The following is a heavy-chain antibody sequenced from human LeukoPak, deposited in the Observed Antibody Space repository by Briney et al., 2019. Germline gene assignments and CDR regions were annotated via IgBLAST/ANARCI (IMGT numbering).Heavy chain of an antibody. CDR1: GDSMSRYY. D-gene: IGHD6-19*01. Sequence: RPSETLSLTCTVSGDSMSRYYWNWIRQPPGKGLEWIGYIPNTGGTNYNPSLKSRVAMSLDMSQNQFSLRLRYLTAADTAVYYCASAQWLLSPFDYWGQGTLVTVSS. V-gene: IGHV4-59*08. CDR3: ASAQWLLSPFDY. CDR2: IPNTGGT. J-gene: IGHJ4*02.